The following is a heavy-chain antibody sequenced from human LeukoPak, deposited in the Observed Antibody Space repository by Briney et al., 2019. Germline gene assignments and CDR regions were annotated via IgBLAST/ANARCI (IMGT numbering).Heavy chain of an antibody. D-gene: IGHD5-24*01. CDR2: IGGGASTI. V-gene: IGHV3-48*02. J-gene: IGHJ4*02. Sequence: PGGSLRLSCAASGFTFSSYSMNWVRQAPGKGLEWVSYIGGGASTISYADSVRGRFIITRDNAKNSLYLQMNSLTDEDTAVYYCARDRDYSFDYWGQGTLVTVSS. CDR3: ARDRDYSFDY. CDR1: GFTFSSYS.